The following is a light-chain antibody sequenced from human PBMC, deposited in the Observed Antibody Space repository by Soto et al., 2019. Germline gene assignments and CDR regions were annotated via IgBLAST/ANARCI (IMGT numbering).Light chain of an antibody. J-gene: IGKJ1*01. V-gene: IGKV3-20*01. CDR3: QQYGSTPWT. CDR1: QGVGSSY. CDR2: GVS. Sequence: EIVLTQSPGTLSLSPGERVTLSCRASQGVGSSYLAWYQQKPGRAPRLLIYGVSSSATGIPDRFSGSGSGTDFTLTISRLEPEDFAVYYCQQYGSTPWTFGRGTKVESK.